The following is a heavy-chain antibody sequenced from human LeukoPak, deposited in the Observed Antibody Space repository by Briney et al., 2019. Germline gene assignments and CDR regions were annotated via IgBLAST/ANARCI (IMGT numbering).Heavy chain of an antibody. CDR3: ARRVSDYYDSSGYSNNWFDP. J-gene: IGHJ5*02. CDR2: IYYSGST. V-gene: IGHV4-59*08. D-gene: IGHD3-22*01. CDR1: GGSISSYY. Sequence: PSETLSLTCTVSGGSISSYYWSWIRQPPGKGLEWIGYIYYSGSTNYNPSLKSRVTISVDTSKNQFSLKLISVTAADTAVYYCARRVSDYYDSSGYSNNWFDPWGQGTLVTVSS.